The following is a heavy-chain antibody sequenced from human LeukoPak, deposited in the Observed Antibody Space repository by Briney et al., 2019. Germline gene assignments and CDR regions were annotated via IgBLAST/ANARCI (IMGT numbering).Heavy chain of an antibody. CDR1: GGSINNGGYY. CDR2: IYYSGSS. J-gene: IGHJ3*02. V-gene: IGHV4-31*03. CDR3: ARGLVVVPAAIGGDAFDI. D-gene: IGHD2-2*02. Sequence: SQTLSLTCTVSGGSINNGGYYWSWIRQHPGKGLEWIGYIYYSGSSYYNPSLRSRVTMSVDTSKNQFSLKLSSVTAADTAVYYCARGLVVVPAAIGGDAFDIWGQGTMVTVSS.